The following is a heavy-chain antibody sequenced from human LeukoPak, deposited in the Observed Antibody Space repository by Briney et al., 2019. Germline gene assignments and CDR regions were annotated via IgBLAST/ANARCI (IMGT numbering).Heavy chain of an antibody. CDR3: ARAYYDTSGYYYVAHFDY. V-gene: IGHV4-59*01. D-gene: IGHD3-22*01. CDR2: ISYSGST. CDR1: SASISSSY. Sequence: SETLTLTCTVSSASISSSYWSWIRQPPGTGLEWIGYISYSGSTTYNPSLKSRVTISVDTSKNQFSLKLSSVTAADTAVYYCARAYYDTSGYYYVAHFDYWGQGTLVTVSS. J-gene: IGHJ4*02.